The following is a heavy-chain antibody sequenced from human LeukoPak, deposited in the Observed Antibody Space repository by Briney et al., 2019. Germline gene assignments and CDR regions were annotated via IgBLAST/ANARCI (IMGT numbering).Heavy chain of an antibody. CDR1: GGTSSSYA. Sequence: SVKVSCKASGGTSSSYAIGWVRQAPGQGLEWMGRIIPIFGIANYAQKFQGRVTITADKSTSTAYMELSSLRSEDTAVYYCASSYGSGSSTYYYYGLDVWGQGTTVTVSS. J-gene: IGHJ6*02. CDR3: ASSYGSGSSTYYYYGLDV. V-gene: IGHV1-69*04. D-gene: IGHD3-10*01. CDR2: IIPIFGIA.